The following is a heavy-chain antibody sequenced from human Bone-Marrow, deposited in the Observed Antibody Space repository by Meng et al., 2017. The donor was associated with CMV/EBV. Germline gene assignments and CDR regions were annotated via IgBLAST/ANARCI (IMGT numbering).Heavy chain of an antibody. CDR1: GFTFSSYA. Sequence: GGSLRLSCAASGFTFSSYAMSWVRQAPGKGLEWVSSISSSSSYIYYADSVKGRFTISRDNAKNSLYLQMNSLRAEDTAVYYCSRDGYSRSWYYYYGMDVWGQGTTVTVSS. CDR2: ISSSSSYI. J-gene: IGHJ6*02. V-gene: IGHV3-21*01. CDR3: SRDGYSRSWYYYYGMDV. D-gene: IGHD6-13*01.